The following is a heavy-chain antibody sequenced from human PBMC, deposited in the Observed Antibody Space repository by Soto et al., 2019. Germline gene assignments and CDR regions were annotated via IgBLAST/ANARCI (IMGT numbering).Heavy chain of an antibody. V-gene: IGHV4-31*03. Sequence: QVQLQESGPGLVKPSQTLSLTCTVSGGSISSGGYYWNWIRQHPGKGLEWIGYIYYSGGTYYNPSLKSRVSISRDTSKNQFSLKLSSVTAADTAVYYCARDQRVGATGHFYYGMDVWGQGTTLTVSS. J-gene: IGHJ6*02. CDR2: IYYSGGT. CDR3: ARDQRVGATGHFYYGMDV. D-gene: IGHD1-26*01. CDR1: GGSISSGGYY.